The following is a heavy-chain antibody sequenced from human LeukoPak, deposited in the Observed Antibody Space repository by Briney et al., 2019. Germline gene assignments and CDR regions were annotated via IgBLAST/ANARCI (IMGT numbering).Heavy chain of an antibody. CDR2: IYYSGST. CDR1: GGSISSSSYY. J-gene: IGHJ6*03. V-gene: IGHV4-39*07. Sequence: PSETLSLTCTVSGGSISSSSYYWGWIRQPPGTGLEWIGSIYYSGSTYYNPSLKSRVTISVDTSKNQFSLKLSSVTAADTAVYYCAITTEYYYYYMDVWGKGTTVTISS. CDR3: AITTEYYYYYMDV. D-gene: IGHD3-22*01.